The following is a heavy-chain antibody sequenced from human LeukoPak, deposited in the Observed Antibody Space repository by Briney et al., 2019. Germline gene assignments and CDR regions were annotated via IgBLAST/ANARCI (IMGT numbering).Heavy chain of an antibody. CDR1: GFTFSSYG. CDR3: ANEVPAAIVQGSGFDY. CDR2: ISYDGSNK. J-gene: IGHJ4*02. V-gene: IGHV3-30*18. D-gene: IGHD2-2*02. Sequence: PGGSLRLSCAASGFTFSSYGMHWVRQAPGKGLEWVAVISYDGSNKYYADSVKGRFTISRDNSKNTLYLQMNSLRAEDTAVYYCANEVPAAIVQGSGFDYWGQGTLVTVSS.